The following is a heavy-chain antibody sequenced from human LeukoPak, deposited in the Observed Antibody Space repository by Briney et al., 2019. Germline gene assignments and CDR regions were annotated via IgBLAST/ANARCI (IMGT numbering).Heavy chain of an antibody. Sequence: HVASVKVSCKASGYTFTGYYMHWVRQAPGQGLEWMGWINPNSGGTNYAQKFQGRVTMTRDTSISTAYMELSRLRSDDTAVYYCAREIDMVQGVQHWGQGTLVTVSS. V-gene: IGHV1-2*02. D-gene: IGHD3-10*01. CDR2: INPNSGGT. J-gene: IGHJ1*01. CDR3: AREIDMVQGVQH. CDR1: GYTFTGYY.